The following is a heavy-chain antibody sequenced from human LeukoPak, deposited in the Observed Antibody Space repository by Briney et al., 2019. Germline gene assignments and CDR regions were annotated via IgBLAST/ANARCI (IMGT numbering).Heavy chain of an antibody. V-gene: IGHV3-20*04. Sequence: GGALRLSCAASGFTFDDYGMSWVRQDPGKGLEWGSGINWNSGSTGYADSVKGRFTISRDNAKNSLYLQMNSLRAEDTAVYYCARKQGYSCSVWDYYFDYWGQGTLVTASS. CDR1: GFTFDDYG. D-gene: IGHD3-22*01. J-gene: IGHJ4*02. CDR3: ARKQGYSCSVWDYYFDY. CDR2: INWNSGST.